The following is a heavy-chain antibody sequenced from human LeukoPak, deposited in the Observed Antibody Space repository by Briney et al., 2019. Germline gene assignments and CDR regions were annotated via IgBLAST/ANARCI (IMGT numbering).Heavy chain of an antibody. CDR3: ARDRSANSRVYYFDY. CDR2: ISYDGSNN. D-gene: IGHD4/OR15-4a*01. Sequence: PGGSLRLSRAASGFSFSVYAMHWVRQAPGKGLEGVGVISYDGSNNYYADSVKDRFTISRDDSKNTLYLQMNSLRAEDTAVYYCARDRSANSRVYYFDYWGQGTLVTVSS. V-gene: IGHV3-30-3*01. J-gene: IGHJ4*02. CDR1: GFSFSVYA.